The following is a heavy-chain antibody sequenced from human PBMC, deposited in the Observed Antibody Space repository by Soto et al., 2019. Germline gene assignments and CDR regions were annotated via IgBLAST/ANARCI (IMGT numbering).Heavy chain of an antibody. CDR2: IYYSGST. CDR1: GGSISSYY. Sequence: SETLSLTCTVSGGSISSYYWSWIRQPPGKGLEWIGYIYYSGSTNYNPSLKSRVTISVDTSKNQFSLKLSSVTAADTAVYYCARDRGSYYYDSSGYSTGNFDYWGQGTLVTVSS. D-gene: IGHD3-22*01. V-gene: IGHV4-59*01. CDR3: ARDRGSYYYDSSGYSTGNFDY. J-gene: IGHJ4*02.